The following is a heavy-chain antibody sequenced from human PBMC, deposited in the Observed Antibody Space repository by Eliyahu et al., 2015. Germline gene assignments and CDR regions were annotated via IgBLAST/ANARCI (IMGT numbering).Heavy chain of an antibody. J-gene: IGHJ4*02. CDR2: ISFDGTTT. V-gene: IGHV3-30*18. CDR1: GXPFRNYG. Sequence: QVQLVESGGGVVQPGRSLRLSCAASGXPFRNYGIPWVRQAPGKGLEWVAVISFDGTTTHYSDSVKGRFTVSRDNSENIVYLQMNNLRIEDTSIYYCVKEGTAYSSSIYDYWGRGILVTVSA. CDR3: VKEGTAYSSSIYDY. D-gene: IGHD6-19*01.